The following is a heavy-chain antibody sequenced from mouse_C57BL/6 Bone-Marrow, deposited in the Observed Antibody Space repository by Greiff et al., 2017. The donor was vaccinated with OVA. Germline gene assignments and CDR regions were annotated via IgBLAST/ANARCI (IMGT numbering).Heavy chain of an antibody. CDR2: IYPGDGDT. CDR3: ARGRPTIVTTWYIDV. CDR1: GYSFSSYW. D-gene: IGHD2-5*01. Sequence: QVQLQQSGAELVKPGASVKISCKASGYSFSSYWMNWVKQRPGKGLEWIGQIYPGDGDTNYNGKFKGKATLTADKASSTAYMQLSSLTSEDSAVYFCARGRPTIVTTWYIDVWGTGTTVTVSS. V-gene: IGHV1-80*01. J-gene: IGHJ1*03.